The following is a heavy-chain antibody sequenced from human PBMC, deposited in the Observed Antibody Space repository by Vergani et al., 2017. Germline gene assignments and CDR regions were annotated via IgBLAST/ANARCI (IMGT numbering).Heavy chain of an antibody. CDR3: AKDLPPDIVVVVAATPDY. Sequence: QVQLVESGGGVVQPGRSLRLSCAASGFPFSSYGMHWVRQAPGKGLEWVAVISYDGSNKYYADSVKGRFTISRDNSKNTLYLQINSLRAEDTAVYYCAKDLPPDIVVVVAATPDYWGQGTLVTVSS. CDR2: ISYDGSNK. J-gene: IGHJ4*02. D-gene: IGHD2-15*01. CDR1: GFPFSSYG. V-gene: IGHV3-30*18.